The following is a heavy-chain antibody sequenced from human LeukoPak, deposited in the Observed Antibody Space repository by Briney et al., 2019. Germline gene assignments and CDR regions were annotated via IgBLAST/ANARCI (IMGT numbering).Heavy chain of an antibody. Sequence: PGGSLRLSCAASGFTFSYNAMSWVRQAPGKGLEWVSAITGGAGNSHYADSVKGRFTISRDNSKNMLYLQMNSLRVEDTAIYYCAKEYKTSSTDYWGQGTLVTVSS. CDR3: AKEYKTSSTDY. V-gene: IGHV3-23*01. CDR1: GFTFSYNA. J-gene: IGHJ4*02. D-gene: IGHD6-6*01. CDR2: ITGGAGNS.